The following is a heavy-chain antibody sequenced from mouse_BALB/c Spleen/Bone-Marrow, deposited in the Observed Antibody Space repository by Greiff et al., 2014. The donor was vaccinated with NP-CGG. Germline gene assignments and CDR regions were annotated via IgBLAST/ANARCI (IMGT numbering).Heavy chain of an antibody. Sequence: EVMLVESGGGLVQPGGSLRLSCTTSGFTFTDYYMSWVRQPPGKALEWLAFIRNKAYGYTTEYSASVRGRFTISRDNSQSILYLQMNTLRAEDSATYYCARFPMDYWDQGTSVTVSS. J-gene: IGHJ4*01. V-gene: IGHV7-3*02. CDR1: GFTFTDYY. CDR2: IRNKAYGYTT. CDR3: ARFPMDY.